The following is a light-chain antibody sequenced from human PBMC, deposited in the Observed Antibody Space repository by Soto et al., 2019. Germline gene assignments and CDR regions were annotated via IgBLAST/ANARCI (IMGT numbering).Light chain of an antibody. J-gene: IGKJ5*01. V-gene: IGKV3-20*01. Sequence: EIVLTQSPGTLSLSPGERATLSCGASQTVTSNYLAWYQQKPGQAPRLLIFGASTRAAGIPDRFSGSGSGTDFTLTITRLEPEDSAVYFCQQYTGPPTTFGQGTRLEIK. CDR1: QTVTSNY. CDR3: QQYTGPPTT. CDR2: GAS.